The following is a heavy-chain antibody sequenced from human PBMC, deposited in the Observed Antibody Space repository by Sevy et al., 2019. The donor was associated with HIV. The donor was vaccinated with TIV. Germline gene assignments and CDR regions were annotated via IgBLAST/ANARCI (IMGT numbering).Heavy chain of an antibody. Sequence: ASVKVSCKASGYTFTSQYMHWVRQAPGQGLEWMGIINPGGGITRYAQKFQGRVTMTRDTSTSTVYMELSSLRSEDTAVYYCARDSDNYDILTGYYPFDYWGQGTLVTVSS. D-gene: IGHD3-9*01. CDR3: ARDSDNYDILTGYYPFDY. J-gene: IGHJ4*02. V-gene: IGHV1-46*01. CDR2: INPGGGIT. CDR1: GYTFTSQY.